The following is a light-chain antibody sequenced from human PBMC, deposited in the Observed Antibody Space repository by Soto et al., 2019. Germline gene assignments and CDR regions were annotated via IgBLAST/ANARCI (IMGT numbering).Light chain of an antibody. J-gene: IGKJ1*01. Sequence: EIVLTQSPGTLSLSPGERATLSCRASQSVSSSFLAWYQQKPGQAPRLLIYGASSRATGIPDRFSGSGSGTDFTLTISRLEPEDFAVYSCQQYGSSPPWTFGQGTKLDIK. CDR2: GAS. V-gene: IGKV3-20*01. CDR1: QSVSSSF. CDR3: QQYGSSPPWT.